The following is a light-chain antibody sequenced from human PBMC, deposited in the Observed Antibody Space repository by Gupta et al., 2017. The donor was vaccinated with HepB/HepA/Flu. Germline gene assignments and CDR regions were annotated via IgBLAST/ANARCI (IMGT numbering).Light chain of an antibody. Sequence: EIVMTQSPATLSVSPGERATLSCRDSQSVCSNLAWYQQIPGQAPRLLIYGASTRATGIPARFSGGGSGTEFTLTISGLQSEDFAVYYCQQYDSWPPWTFGHGTKVEIK. CDR3: QQYDSWPPWT. CDR2: GAS. V-gene: IGKV3-15*01. J-gene: IGKJ1*01. CDR1: QSVCSN.